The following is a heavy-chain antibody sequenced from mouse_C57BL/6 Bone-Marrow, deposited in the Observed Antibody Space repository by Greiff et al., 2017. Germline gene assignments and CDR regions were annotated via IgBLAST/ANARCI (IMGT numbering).Heavy chain of an antibody. CDR1: GYTFTSYW. D-gene: IGHD1-1*01. J-gene: IGHJ4*01. CDR3: ARSSTTVVPRNAMDH. CDR2: IDPSDSYT. Sequence: QVQLQQPGAELVMPGASVKLSCKASGYTFTSYWMHWVKQRPGQGLEWIGEIDPSDSYTNYNQKFKGKSTLTVDKSSSTAYMQLSSLTSEDSAVXYCARSSTTVVPRNAMDHWGQGTSVTVSS. V-gene: IGHV1-69*01.